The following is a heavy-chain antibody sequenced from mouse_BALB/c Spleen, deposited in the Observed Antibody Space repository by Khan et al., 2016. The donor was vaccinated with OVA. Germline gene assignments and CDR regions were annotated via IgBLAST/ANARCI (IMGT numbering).Heavy chain of an antibody. J-gene: IGHJ4*01. CDR2: INPSNGGT. V-gene: IGHV1S81*02. CDR3: TRSGWLPSMDY. Sequence: QVQLKESGAELVKPGASVKLSCKASGYTFTSYYMYWVKQRPGQGLEWIGEINPSNGGTNFNEKFKSKATLTVDKSSSTAYMQLSSLTSEDSAVYYCTRSGWLPSMDYWGQGTSVTVSS. CDR1: GYTFTSYY. D-gene: IGHD2-3*01.